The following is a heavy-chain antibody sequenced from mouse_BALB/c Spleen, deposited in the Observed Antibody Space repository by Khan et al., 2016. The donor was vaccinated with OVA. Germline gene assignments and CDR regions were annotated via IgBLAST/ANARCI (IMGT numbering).Heavy chain of an antibody. CDR3: TRSGYYAYAYAMDY. CDR2: ISFSGTT. CDR1: GYSITSDFA. Sequence: EVQRQESGPGLVKPSQSLSLTCTVTGYSITSDFAWNWVRQFPGNKLEWMGYISFSGTTSYDPSLKSRLSITRDTSKHQFFLQLSSVNTEDTATYYCTRSGYYAYAYAMDYWGQGTSVTVSS. V-gene: IGHV3-2*02. D-gene: IGHD2-2*01. J-gene: IGHJ4*01.